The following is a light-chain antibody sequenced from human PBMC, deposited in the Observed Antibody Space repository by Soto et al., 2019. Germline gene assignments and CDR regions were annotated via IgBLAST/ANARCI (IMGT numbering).Light chain of an antibody. CDR3: PQYGRSPWT. J-gene: IGKJ1*01. V-gene: IGKV3-20*01. CDR2: DAS. Sequence: EIVLTQSPGTLSLSPGERATLSCRASQSSSSYLAWYQQKPGQAPRLLIYDASSRATGIPDRFSGSASGTDFTLTISSLEPEDFAVYYCPQYGRSPWTFGQGTKVEIK. CDR1: QSSSSY.